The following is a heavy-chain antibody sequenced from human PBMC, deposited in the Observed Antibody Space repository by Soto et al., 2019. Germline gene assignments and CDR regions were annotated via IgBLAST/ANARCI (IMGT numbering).Heavy chain of an antibody. D-gene: IGHD5-12*01. V-gene: IGHV3-15*01. J-gene: IGHJ6*02. CDR2: IKSKTDGGTT. CDR1: GFTFSNNY. Sequence: PXECLRLSCAVSGFTFSNNYMSWVRQAPGKGLEWVGRIKSKTDGGTTDYAAPVKGRFTISRDDSKNTLYLQMNSLKTEDTAVYYCTTDRGLQVARYYYYYGMDAWGQGTTVTAP. CDR3: TTDRGLQVARYYYYYGMDA.